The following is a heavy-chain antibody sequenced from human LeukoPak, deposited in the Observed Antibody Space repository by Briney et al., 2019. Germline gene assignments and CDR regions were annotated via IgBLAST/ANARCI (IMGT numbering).Heavy chain of an antibody. V-gene: IGHV3-7*01. J-gene: IGHJ4*02. Sequence: GGSLRLSCAASGFTFSSYWMSWVRQAPGKGLEWVANIKRDGSEKYYVDSVKGRFTISRDNAKNSLYLQMNSLRAEDTAVYYCARAAAAGGDYFDYWGQGTLVTVSS. CDR2: IKRDGSEK. CDR3: ARAAAAGGDYFDY. D-gene: IGHD6-13*01. CDR1: GFTFSSYW.